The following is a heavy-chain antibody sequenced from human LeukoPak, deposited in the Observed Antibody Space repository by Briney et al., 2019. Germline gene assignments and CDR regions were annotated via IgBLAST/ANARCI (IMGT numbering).Heavy chain of an antibody. J-gene: IGHJ3*02. CDR2: ISYIGST. Sequence: SETLSLACAVSDDSFSSHYWTWIRQPPGKGLEWIGYISYIGSTDYNPSLKSRVTISIDTSKNQFSLKLSSVTAADTAVYFCARDLVTVTKGFDIWGQGTMVSVSS. V-gene: IGHV4-59*11. CDR1: DDSFSSHY. D-gene: IGHD4-17*01. CDR3: ARDLVTVTKGFDI.